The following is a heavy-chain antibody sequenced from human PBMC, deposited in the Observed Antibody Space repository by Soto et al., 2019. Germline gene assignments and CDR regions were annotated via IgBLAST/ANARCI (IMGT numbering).Heavy chain of an antibody. CDR1: GESFSGYY. V-gene: IGHV4-34*01. CDR3: AKGGRFPEARYYFLDV. D-gene: IGHD3-3*01. J-gene: IGHJ6*03. CDR2: INDSGST. Sequence: QVQLQQRGAGLLKPSETLSLTCVVDGESFSGYYWTWIRQPPGKGLEWIGEINDSGSTNHKPSRKSRVTMSIDTSKNQFSLNLRSVTAADTGVYYCAKGGRFPEARYYFLDVWGNGTTVTVSS.